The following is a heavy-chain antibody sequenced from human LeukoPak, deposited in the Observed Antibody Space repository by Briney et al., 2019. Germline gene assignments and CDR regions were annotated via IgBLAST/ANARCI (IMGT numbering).Heavy chain of an antibody. CDR2: ISGSGGST. V-gene: IGHV3-23*01. J-gene: IGHJ4*02. Sequence: QSGGSLRLSCAASGFTFSSYAMSWVRQVPGKGLEWVSAISGSGGSTYYADSVKGRFTISRDNSKNTLYLQMNSLRAEDTAVYYCAKELYDSSGYFDYWGQGTLVTVSS. CDR3: AKELYDSSGYFDY. D-gene: IGHD3-22*01. CDR1: GFTFSSYA.